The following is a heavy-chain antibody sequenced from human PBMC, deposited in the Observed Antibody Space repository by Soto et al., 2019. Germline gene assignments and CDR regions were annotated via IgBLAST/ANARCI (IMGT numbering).Heavy chain of an antibody. CDR3: ATSGNFFYYYGMDV. Sequence: TGGSLRLSCAASGITFSDYDRNWIRQDPGKGLHWVSYISRSGDTTYYAESVKGRFTISRDNAKKSLHLQMNGLRAEDTAVYYCATSGNFFYYYGMDVWGQGTTVTVSS. V-gene: IGHV3-11*01. J-gene: IGHJ6*02. CDR2: ISRSGDTT. CDR1: GITFSDYD.